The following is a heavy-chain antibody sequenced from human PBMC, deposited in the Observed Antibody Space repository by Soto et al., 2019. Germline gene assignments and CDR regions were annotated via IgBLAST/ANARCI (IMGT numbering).Heavy chain of an antibody. D-gene: IGHD4-17*01. J-gene: IGHJ4*02. CDR1: GGTFSSYT. CDR2: IIPMFGIA. CDR3: ARGYGDSHDY. Sequence: QVQLVQSGAEVKKTGSSVKVSCKASGGTFSSYTISWVRQAPGQGLEWMGRIIPMFGIANYAQKFQGRVTIXADKSTSTAYMELRSLRSEDTAVYYCARGYGDSHDYWGQGTLVTVSS. V-gene: IGHV1-69*02.